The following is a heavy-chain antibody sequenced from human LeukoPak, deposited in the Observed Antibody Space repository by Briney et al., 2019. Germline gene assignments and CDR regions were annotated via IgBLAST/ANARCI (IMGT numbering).Heavy chain of an antibody. D-gene: IGHD3-3*01. CDR3: ARSPYQYYDFWSGYYYFDY. CDR2: ISSSSSYI. Sequence: PGGSLRLSCAASGFTFSSYAMSWVRQAPGKGLEWVSSISSSSSYIYYADSVKGRFTISRDNAKNSLYLQMNSLRAEDTAVYYCARSPYQYYDFWSGYYYFDYWGQGTLVTVSS. CDR1: GFTFSSYA. V-gene: IGHV3-21*01. J-gene: IGHJ4*02.